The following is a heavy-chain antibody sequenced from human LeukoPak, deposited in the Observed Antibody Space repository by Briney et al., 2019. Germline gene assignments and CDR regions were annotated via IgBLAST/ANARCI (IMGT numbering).Heavy chain of an antibody. CDR3: ARVSYYYGSGSYYVGDFPDY. CDR2: ISSSSSYI. CDR1: GFTFSSYS. Sequence: GGSLRLSCAASGFTFSSYSMNWVRQAPGKGLEWVSSISSSSSYIYYADSVKGRFTISRDNAKHSLYLQMNSLRAEDTAVYYCARVSYYYGSGSYYVGDFPDYWGQGTLVTVSS. V-gene: IGHV3-21*01. J-gene: IGHJ4*02. D-gene: IGHD3-10*01.